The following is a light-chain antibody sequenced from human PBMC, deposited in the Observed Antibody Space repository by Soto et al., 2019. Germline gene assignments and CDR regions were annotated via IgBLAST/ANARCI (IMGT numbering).Light chain of an antibody. CDR3: QQSYSTPWT. J-gene: IGKJ1*01. Sequence: DIQMTQSPSSLSASVSERVTITCRASQSVRSYLNWYQQKPGKAPKLLIFAASSLQSGTPSRFSGSGSGTDFTLTISTLQPEDFATYYCQQSYSTPWTCGQGTKGDIK. V-gene: IGKV1-39*01. CDR2: AAS. CDR1: QSVRSY.